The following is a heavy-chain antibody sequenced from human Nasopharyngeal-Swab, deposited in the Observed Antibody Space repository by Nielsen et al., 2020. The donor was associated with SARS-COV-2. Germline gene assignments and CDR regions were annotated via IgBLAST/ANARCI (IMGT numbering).Heavy chain of an antibody. J-gene: IGHJ4*02. CDR1: GFTFSDSA. CDR3: TRCGGGCYSGRDY. V-gene: IGHV3-73*01. Sequence: GGSLRLSCAASGFTFSDSAIHWVRQASGKGLEWVGRIRSKGHNYATAYAASVKGRFTIFRDDPTNTAYLQMNSLKTEDTAVYYCTRCGGGCYSGRDYWGQGTLVTVSS. D-gene: IGHD2-15*01. CDR2: IRSKGHNYAT.